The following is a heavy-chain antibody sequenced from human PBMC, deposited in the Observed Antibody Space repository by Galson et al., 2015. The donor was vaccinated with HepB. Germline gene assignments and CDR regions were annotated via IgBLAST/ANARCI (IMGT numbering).Heavy chain of an antibody. J-gene: IGHJ4*02. CDR1: GFIFSNYI. CDR2: ISSSSSTI. CDR3: ARDLPYYYDSSGDYDY. Sequence: SLRLSCAASGFIFSNYIMNWVRQAQGKGLEWVSYISSSSSTIYYADSVKGRFTISRDNAKNSLYLQMNSLRDEDTAVYYCARDLPYYYDSSGDYDYWGQGTLVTVSS. V-gene: IGHV3-48*02. D-gene: IGHD3-22*01.